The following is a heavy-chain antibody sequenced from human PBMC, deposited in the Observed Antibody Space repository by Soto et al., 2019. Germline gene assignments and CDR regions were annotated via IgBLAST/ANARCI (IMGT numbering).Heavy chain of an antibody. D-gene: IGHD3-10*01. V-gene: IGHV4-59*08. CDR2: IYYSGST. Sequence: SETLSLPCTVSGVSISSYYWSWIRQPPGKGLEWIGYIYYSGSTNYNPSLKSRVTISVDTSKNQFSLKLSSVTAADTAVYYCARHVWVRGVIIRYNLFDPWGQGTLVTVSS. CDR1: GVSISSYY. CDR3: ARHVWVRGVIIRYNLFDP. J-gene: IGHJ5*02.